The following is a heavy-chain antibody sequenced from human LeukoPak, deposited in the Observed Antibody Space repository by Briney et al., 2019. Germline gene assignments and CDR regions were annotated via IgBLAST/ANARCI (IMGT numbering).Heavy chain of an antibody. D-gene: IGHD4-17*01. CDR3: AKGPYGYYYGMDV. Sequence: GGSLRLSCAASGFTFSSYGMHWVRQAPGKGLEWVAVISYDGSNKYYADSVKGRFTISRDNSKNTLYLQMNSLRAEDTAVYYCAKGPYGYYYGMDVWGQGTTVTVSS. J-gene: IGHJ6*02. CDR2: ISYDGSNK. V-gene: IGHV3-30*18. CDR1: GFTFSSYG.